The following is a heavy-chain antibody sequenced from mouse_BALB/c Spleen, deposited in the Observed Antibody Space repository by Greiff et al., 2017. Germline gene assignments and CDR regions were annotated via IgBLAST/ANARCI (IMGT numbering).Heavy chain of an antibody. D-gene: IGHD2-14*01. CDR2: ISYDGSN. CDR3: AINRYDWGVAMDY. V-gene: IGHV3-6*02. J-gene: IGHJ4*01. CDR1: GYSITSGYY. Sequence: EVHLVESGPGLVKPSQSLSLTCSVTGYSITSGYYWNWIRQFPGNKLEWMGYISYDGSNNYNPSLKNRISITRDTSKNQFFLKLNSVTTEDTATYYCAINRYDWGVAMDYWGQGTSVTVSS.